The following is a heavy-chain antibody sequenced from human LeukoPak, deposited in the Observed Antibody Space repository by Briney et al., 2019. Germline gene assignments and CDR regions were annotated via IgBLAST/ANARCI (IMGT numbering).Heavy chain of an antibody. CDR1: GYTFTSYY. CDR3: ARDRTVYYGPGSYGRSWFDP. V-gene: IGHV1-46*01. J-gene: IGHJ5*02. D-gene: IGHD3-10*01. CDR2: INPSGGST. Sequence: ASVKVSCKASGYTFTSYYMHWVRQAPGQGLEWMGIINPSGGSTSYAQKFQGRVTISVDESTSTAYMEVSSLRSDDTAVYYCARDRTVYYGPGSYGRSWFDPWGQGTLVTVSS.